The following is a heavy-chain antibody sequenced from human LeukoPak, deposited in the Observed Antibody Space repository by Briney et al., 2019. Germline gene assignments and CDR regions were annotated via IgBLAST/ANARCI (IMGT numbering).Heavy chain of an antibody. V-gene: IGHV3-7*01. D-gene: IGHD6-19*01. CDR3: ARVRTDRSGYFTNHFDY. Sequence: SGGSLRLSCAASGFNFSTYWMSWVRQAPEKGLEWVAYMKEGENERHYVDSVKGRFTISRDNAKNSLHLQMDSLRGDDTALYFCARVRTDRSGYFTNHFDYWGQGTLVTVSS. CDR2: MKEGENER. J-gene: IGHJ4*02. CDR1: GFNFSTYW.